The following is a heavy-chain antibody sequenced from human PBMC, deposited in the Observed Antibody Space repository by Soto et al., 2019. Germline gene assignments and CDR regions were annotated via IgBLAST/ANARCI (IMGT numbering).Heavy chain of an antibody. J-gene: IGHJ4*02. CDR1: GGSITTGGYY. CDR3: ARTKCSGGSCYSWSLDY. CDR2: RYYSEST. V-gene: IGHV4-31*03. Sequence: SETLSLTCTVSGGSITTGGYYWSWIRQLPGKGLEWIGHRYYSESTYYNPSLKSRVSISLDTSKNQFSLKLSFVTAANTAMYYCARTKCSGGSCYSWSLDYWGQGTPVTVSS. D-gene: IGHD2-15*01.